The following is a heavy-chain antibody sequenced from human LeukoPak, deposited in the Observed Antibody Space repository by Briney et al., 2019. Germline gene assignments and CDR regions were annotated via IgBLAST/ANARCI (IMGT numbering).Heavy chain of an antibody. CDR3: ARDSPVDSESYYYYGMDV. V-gene: IGHV4-30-2*01. J-gene: IGHJ6*02. D-gene: IGHD2-15*01. Sequence: PSQTLSLTCTVSGGSISSGGYYWSWIRQPPGKGLEWIGYIYHSGSTYYNPSLKSRVTISVDTSKNQFSLKLSSVTAADTAVYYCARDSPVDSESYYYYGMDVWGQGTTVTVSS. CDR2: IYHSGST. CDR1: GGSISSGGYY.